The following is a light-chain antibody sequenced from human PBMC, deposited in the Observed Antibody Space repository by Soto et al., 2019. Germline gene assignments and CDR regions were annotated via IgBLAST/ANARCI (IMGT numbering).Light chain of an antibody. CDR3: QQYTHNLYSWT. CDR2: KAS. J-gene: IGKJ1*01. V-gene: IGKV1-5*03. Sequence: DILMTQSPSTLSASVGDRVTITCRASQSINSWLAWFQQKPGKAPKLLIYKASSLESGVPSRFRGSGSETEYTLTISSLPPDDFATYFCQQYTHNLYSWTFGQGTKVEI. CDR1: QSINSW.